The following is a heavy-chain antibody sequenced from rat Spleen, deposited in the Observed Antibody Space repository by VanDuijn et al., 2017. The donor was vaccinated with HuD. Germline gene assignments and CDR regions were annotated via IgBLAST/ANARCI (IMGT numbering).Heavy chain of an antibody. J-gene: IGHJ2*01. D-gene: IGHD1-6*01. Sequence: EVQLQESGPGLVKPSQSLSLTCSVTNYSITSSYRWNWIRKFPGNKLEWLGYINNAGSTNYNPSLKSRISITRETSKNQFFLQVNSVTTEDTATYYCARPCYSSDTYVYYDLLLTRGYFDYWGQGVMVTVSS. CDR3: ARPCYSSDTYVYYDLLLTRGYFDY. CDR2: INNAGST. V-gene: IGHV3-3*01. CDR1: NYSITSSYR.